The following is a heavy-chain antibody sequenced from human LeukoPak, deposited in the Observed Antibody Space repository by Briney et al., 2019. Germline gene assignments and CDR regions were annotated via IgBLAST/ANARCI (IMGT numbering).Heavy chain of an antibody. J-gene: IGHJ4*02. CDR1: GYTFTNYG. V-gene: IGHV1-24*01. CDR2: FDPEDGET. CDR3: ATGLLRFSHYFDY. Sequence: ASVKVSCKASGYTFTNYGISWVRQAPGQGLEWMGGFDPEDGETIYAQKFQGRVTMTEDTSTDTAYMELSSLRSEDTAVYYCATGLLRFSHYFDYWGQGTLVTVSS. D-gene: IGHD5-12*01.